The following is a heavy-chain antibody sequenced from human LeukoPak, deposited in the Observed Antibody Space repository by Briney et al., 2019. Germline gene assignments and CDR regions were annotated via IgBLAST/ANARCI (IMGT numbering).Heavy chain of an antibody. V-gene: IGHV3-11*03. CDR3: ATRGHSSSWYYYDY. Sequence: GGSLRLSCAASGFTFSDYYMNWIRQAPGKGLEWVSYISGSSSYTNYADSVKGRFTISRDNAKNSLYLQMNSLRAEDTAVYYCATRGHSSSWYYYDYWGQGTLVTVSS. J-gene: IGHJ4*02. D-gene: IGHD6-13*01. CDR1: GFTFSDYY. CDR2: ISGSSSYT.